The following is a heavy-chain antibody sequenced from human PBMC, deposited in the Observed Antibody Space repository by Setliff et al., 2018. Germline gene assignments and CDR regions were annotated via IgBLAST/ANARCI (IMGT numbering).Heavy chain of an antibody. Sequence: GSLRLSCAASGFNFSSYAFNWVRQAPGKGLEWVSSISSRSTYIYYAGSLKGRFTISRDNAKNSLYLQMNSLRAEDTAVYYCARFACSGGSCYLSSSDYWGQGTLVTVSS. J-gene: IGHJ4*02. D-gene: IGHD2-15*01. CDR3: ARFACSGGSCYLSSSDY. V-gene: IGHV3-21*01. CDR1: GFNFSSYA. CDR2: ISSRSTYI.